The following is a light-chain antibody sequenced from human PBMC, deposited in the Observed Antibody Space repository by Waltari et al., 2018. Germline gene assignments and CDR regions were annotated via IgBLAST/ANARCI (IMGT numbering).Light chain of an antibody. CDR3: QQTSGTPLT. CDR2: AAS. CDR1: QSITTF. Sequence: DIQMTQSPPSLSASVGDSVTIPCRASQSITTFLNWYQQKPGKAPKRLIYAASSLQGGAPSRFSGSGSGTDFTLTINSLQPEDFATYFCQQTSGTPLTFGGGTKVEI. J-gene: IGKJ4*01. V-gene: IGKV1-39*01.